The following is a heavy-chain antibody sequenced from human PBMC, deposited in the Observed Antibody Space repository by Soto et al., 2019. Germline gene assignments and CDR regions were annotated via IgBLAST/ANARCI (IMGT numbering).Heavy chain of an antibody. Sequence: QVQLQESGPGLVKPSETLSLTCTVSGGSISSYYWSWIRQPPGKGLEWIGYIYYSGSTNYNPSLKSRVTISVDTSKNQFSLKLSSVTAADTAVYYCARHSSSWSDAFDIWGQGTMVTVSS. CDR3: ARHSSSWSDAFDI. J-gene: IGHJ3*02. CDR2: IYYSGST. D-gene: IGHD6-13*01. CDR1: GGSISSYY. V-gene: IGHV4-59*01.